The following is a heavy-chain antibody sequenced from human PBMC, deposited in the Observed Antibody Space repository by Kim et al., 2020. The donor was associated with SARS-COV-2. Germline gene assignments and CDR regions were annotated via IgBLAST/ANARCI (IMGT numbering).Heavy chain of an antibody. J-gene: IGHJ3*02. CDR1: VGSFSDHY. D-gene: IGHD2-2*01. CDR3: ARYCSIATCHGAFDI. Sequence: SETLSLTCAVYVGSFSDHYWSWIRQSPGKGLEWIGEINHSGSTNYIPSLKNRATISVDTSKNQFSLKLNSVTAADTAIYYCARYCSIATCHGAFDIWGQG. CDR2: INHSGST. V-gene: IGHV4-34*01.